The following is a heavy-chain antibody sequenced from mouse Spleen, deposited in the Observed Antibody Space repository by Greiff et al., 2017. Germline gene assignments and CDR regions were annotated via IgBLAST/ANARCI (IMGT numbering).Heavy chain of an antibody. Sequence: EVQLQQSGPELVKPGASVKISCKASGYTFTDYYMNWVKQSHGKSLEWIGDINPNNGGTSYNQKFKGKATLTVDKSSSTAYMELRSLTSEDSAVYYCARSTMITRGFAYWGQGTLVTVSA. V-gene: IGHV1-26*01. D-gene: IGHD2-4*01. J-gene: IGHJ3*01. CDR1: GYTFTDYY. CDR3: ARSTMITRGFAY. CDR2: INPNNGGT.